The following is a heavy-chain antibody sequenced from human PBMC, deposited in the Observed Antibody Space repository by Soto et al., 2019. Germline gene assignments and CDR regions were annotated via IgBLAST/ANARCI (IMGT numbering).Heavy chain of an antibody. CDR2: INPNSGGT. J-gene: IGHJ4*01. V-gene: IGHV1-2*02. CDR1: GYPFTGYY. D-gene: IGHD2-15*01. Sequence: GSGKVCSKASGYPFTGYYMHWVRQAPGQGLEWMGWINPNSGGTNYAQKFQGRVTMTRDTSISTAYMELSRLRSDDTAVYYCARDRHGGNPGDFDYWGHGTLVTVSS. CDR3: ARDRHGGNPGDFDY.